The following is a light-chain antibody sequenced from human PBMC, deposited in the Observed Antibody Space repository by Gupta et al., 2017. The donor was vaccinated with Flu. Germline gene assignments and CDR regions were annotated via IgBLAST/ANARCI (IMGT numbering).Light chain of an antibody. CDR3: QQYYIYWT. V-gene: IGKV1-5*03. Sequence: DIQMTQSPSTLSASVGDRVTITCRASQSISTSLAWYQQKPGKAPKLLIHKASNLEGGVLFRFSGSGSGTDFTLTISSLQPDDIATYYCQQYYIYWTFGQGTKVEIK. CDR1: QSISTS. CDR2: KAS. J-gene: IGKJ1*01.